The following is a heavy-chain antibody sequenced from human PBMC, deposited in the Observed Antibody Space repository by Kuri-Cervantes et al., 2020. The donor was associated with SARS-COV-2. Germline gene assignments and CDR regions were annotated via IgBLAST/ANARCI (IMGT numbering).Heavy chain of an antibody. CDR2: ISYDGSNK. D-gene: IGHD4/OR15-4a*01. V-gene: IGHV3-30-3*01. CDR1: GFTFSSYA. Sequence: GESLKISCAASGFTFSSYAMHWVRQAPGKGLEWVAVISYDGSNKYYADSVKGRFTISRDNSKNTLYLQMNSLRAEDTAVYYCARDPNANHNSWFDPWGQGTLVTVSS. J-gene: IGHJ5*02. CDR3: ARDPNANHNSWFDP.